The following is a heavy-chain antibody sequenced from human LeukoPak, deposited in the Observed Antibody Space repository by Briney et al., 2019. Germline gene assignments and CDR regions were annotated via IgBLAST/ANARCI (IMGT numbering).Heavy chain of an antibody. D-gene: IGHD1-1*01. CDR2: TYYRSKWYT. Sequence: SQTLSLTCAISGDSVSSNSAAWNWIRQSPSRGLEWLGRTYYRSKWYTYYAVSVKSRISINRDTSKNQISLRLNSVTPEDTAVYYCARSTGPIDYWGQGTLVTVSS. V-gene: IGHV6-1*01. CDR1: GDSVSSNSAA. CDR3: ARSTGPIDY. J-gene: IGHJ4*02.